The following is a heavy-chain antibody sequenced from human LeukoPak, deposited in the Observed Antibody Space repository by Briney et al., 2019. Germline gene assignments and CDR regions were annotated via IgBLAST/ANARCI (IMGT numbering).Heavy chain of an antibody. D-gene: IGHD2-15*01. V-gene: IGHV3-23*01. CDR2: ISNNGGYT. CDR3: ATLLGNCSDSSCHPPY. J-gene: IGHJ4*02. Sequence: GGSLRLSCAASGFTFSSSAMSWVRQAPGKGLEWVSAISNNGGYTYYADSVQGRFTISRDNSKSTLCLQMNSLRAEDTAVYYCATLLGNCSDSSCHPPYWGQATLVTGSS. CDR1: GFTFSSSA.